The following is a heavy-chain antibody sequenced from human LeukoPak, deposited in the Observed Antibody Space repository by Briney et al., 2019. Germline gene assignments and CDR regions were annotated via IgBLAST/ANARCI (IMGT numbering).Heavy chain of an antibody. CDR1: GYSISSGYY. CDR2: IYHSGST. D-gene: IGHD3-22*01. J-gene: IGHJ2*01. CDR3: ARGYDSSGYYYGINWYFDL. Sequence: SETLSLTCAVSGYSISSGYYWGWIRQPPGKGLEWIGSIYHSGSTYYNPSPKSRVTISVDTSKNQFSLKLSSVTAADTAVYYCARGYDSSGYYYGINWYFDLWGRGTLVTVSS. V-gene: IGHV4-38-2*01.